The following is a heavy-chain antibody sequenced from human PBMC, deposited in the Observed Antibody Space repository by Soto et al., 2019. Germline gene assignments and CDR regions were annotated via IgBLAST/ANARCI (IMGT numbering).Heavy chain of an antibody. CDR2: ISGSGGST. J-gene: IGHJ4*02. CDR1: GFTFSSYA. D-gene: IGHD5-12*01. Sequence: GGSLRLSCAASGFTFSSYAMIWVRQAPGKGLEWVSAISGSGGSTYYTDSVKGRFTISRDNSKNTLYLQMNSLRADDTAVYYCAKVGVTMYFDYWGQGTLVTVSS. CDR3: AKVGVTMYFDY. V-gene: IGHV3-23*01.